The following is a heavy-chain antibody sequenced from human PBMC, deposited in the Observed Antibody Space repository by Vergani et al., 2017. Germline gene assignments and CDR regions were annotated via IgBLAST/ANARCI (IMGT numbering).Heavy chain of an antibody. CDR2: VYHSGST. J-gene: IGHJ4*02. Sequence: QVHLQESGPGLVKPSETLSLTCSVSGDSINTADYWGWIRKPPGKGLEWIGSVYHSGSTSYNPSLQSRVTISVDTSKNQFSLNLNSMTAADTAIYYFAKNSSGGFFDNGGQGALVTVSS. CDR3: AKNSSGGFFDN. D-gene: IGHD6-25*01. V-gene: IGHV4-38-2*02. CDR1: GDSINTADY.